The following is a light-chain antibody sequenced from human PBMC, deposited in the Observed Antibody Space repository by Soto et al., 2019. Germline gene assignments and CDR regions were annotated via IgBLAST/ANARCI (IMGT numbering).Light chain of an antibody. J-gene: IGKJ2*01. CDR2: DAS. Sequence: DIQMTQSPSSLSASVGDRVSITCRASQSISSYLNWYQQKPGKAPKLLIYDASSLQSGVPSRFSGSGSGTDFTLTISSLQPEDFATYYCQQSYNTLMYTFGQGTKLEVE. CDR1: QSISSY. CDR3: QQSYNTLMYT. V-gene: IGKV1-39*01.